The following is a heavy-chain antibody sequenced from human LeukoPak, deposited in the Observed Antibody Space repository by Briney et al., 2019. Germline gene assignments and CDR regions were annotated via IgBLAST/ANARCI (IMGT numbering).Heavy chain of an antibody. Sequence: GGSLRLSCAASGFTSSSYGMHWVRQAPGKGLEWVAFIRYDGSNKYYADSVKGRFTISRDNSKNTLYLQMNSLRAEDTAVYYCAKEGYYDFWSGYRHPFDYWGQGTLVTVSS. CDR3: AKEGYYDFWSGYRHPFDY. V-gene: IGHV3-30*02. J-gene: IGHJ4*02. CDR2: IRYDGSNK. CDR1: GFTSSSYG. D-gene: IGHD3-3*01.